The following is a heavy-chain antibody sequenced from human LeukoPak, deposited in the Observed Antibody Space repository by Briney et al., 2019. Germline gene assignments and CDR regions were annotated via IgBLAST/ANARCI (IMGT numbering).Heavy chain of an antibody. CDR2: IYYSGST. V-gene: IGHV4-59*01. D-gene: IGHD6-13*01. J-gene: IGHJ4*02. Sequence: SETLSLTCTVSGGSISSYYWSWIRQPPGKGLEGIGYIYYSGSTNYNPSLKSRVTISVDTSKNQFSLKLSSVTAADTAVYYCARSYSSNWKLFDYWGQGTLVTVSS. CDR3: ARSYSSNWKLFDY. CDR1: GGSISSYY.